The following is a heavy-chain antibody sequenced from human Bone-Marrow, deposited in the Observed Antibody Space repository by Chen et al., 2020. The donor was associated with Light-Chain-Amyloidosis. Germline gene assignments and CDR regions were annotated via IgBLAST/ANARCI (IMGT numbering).Heavy chain of an antibody. CDR1: GFTFSSYA. D-gene: IGHD3-10*01. Sequence: QVQLVESGGGVVQPGRSLRLSCAASGFTFSSYAMHWVRQAPGKGLEWVAVISYDGSNKYYADSVKGRFTISRDNSKNTLYLQMNSLRAEDTAVYYCAPYGLDYWGQGTLVTVSS. J-gene: IGHJ4*02. V-gene: IGHV3-30*04. CDR2: ISYDGSNK. CDR3: APYGLDY.